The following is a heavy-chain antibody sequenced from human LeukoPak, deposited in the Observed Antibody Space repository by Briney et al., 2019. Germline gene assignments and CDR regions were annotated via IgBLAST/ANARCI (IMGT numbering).Heavy chain of an antibody. CDR1: GFTFSNYV. V-gene: IGHV3-30-3*01. CDR2: VSYDGINK. Sequence: GESLRLSCEASGFTFSNYVIHWVRQAPGKGLEWLAVVSYDGINKYCADSVKGRFTISRDHSKTTVDLQMDSLGGADTAVYYCARSPTYYYMDVWGKGTTVTVSS. CDR3: ARSPTYYYMDV. J-gene: IGHJ6*03.